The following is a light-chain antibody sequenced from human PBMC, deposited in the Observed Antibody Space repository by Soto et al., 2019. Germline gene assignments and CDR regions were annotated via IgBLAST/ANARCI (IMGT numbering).Light chain of an antibody. CDR2: QDS. V-gene: IGLV3-1*01. Sequence: SYELTQSPSVSVSPGQTASITCSGDELAGNYVSWYQQKAGRSPVLVIYQDSMRPSGIPERFSGSNSGNTATLTISGTQAMDEADYYCQAWDSSTLYVFGTGTQLTVL. J-gene: IGLJ1*01. CDR1: ELAGNY. CDR3: QAWDSSTLYV.